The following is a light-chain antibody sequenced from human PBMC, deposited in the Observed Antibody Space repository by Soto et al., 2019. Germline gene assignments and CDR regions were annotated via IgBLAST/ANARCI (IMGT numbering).Light chain of an antibody. Sequence: EIVLTQSPGTLSLSPGERATLSCRASQSVSSSYLAWYQQKPGQAPRLLIYGASSRATGIPDRFSGSGSGTDFTHTISRLEPEDFAVYYCRRTFGQGTKVEIK. CDR2: GAS. V-gene: IGKV3-20*01. CDR1: QSVSSSY. J-gene: IGKJ1*01. CDR3: RRT.